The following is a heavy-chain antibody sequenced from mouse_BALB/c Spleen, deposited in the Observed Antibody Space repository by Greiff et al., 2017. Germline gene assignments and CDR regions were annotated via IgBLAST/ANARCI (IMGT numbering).Heavy chain of an antibody. J-gene: IGHJ3*01. Sequence: QVQLQQSGAELVKPGASVKLSCKASGYTFTSYWMHWVKQRPGQGLEWIGEIDPSDSYTNYNQKFKGKATLTVDKSSSTAYMQLSSLTSEDSAVYYCARKGGYDEFFPFAYWGQGTLVTVSA. CDR3: ARKGGYDEFFPFAY. D-gene: IGHD2-2*01. V-gene: IGHV1-69*02. CDR2: IDPSDSYT. CDR1: GYTFTSYW.